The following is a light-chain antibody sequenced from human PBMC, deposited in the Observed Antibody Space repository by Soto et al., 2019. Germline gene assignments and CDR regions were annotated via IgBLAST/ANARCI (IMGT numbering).Light chain of an antibody. CDR2: GAS. CDR1: QSVSSSY. V-gene: IGKV3-20*01. J-gene: IGKJ4*01. CDR3: QQYGSSPLT. Sequence: EIVLTQSPGTLSLSPGERATLSCRASQSVSSSYLAWYQQKPGQAPRLLIYGASSRATGIPDRFSGSGSATDFTVTISRLAPEDFAVYYCQQYGSSPLTFGGGTKVEIK.